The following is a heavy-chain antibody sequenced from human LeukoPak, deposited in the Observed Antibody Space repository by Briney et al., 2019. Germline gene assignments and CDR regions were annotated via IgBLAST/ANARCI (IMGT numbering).Heavy chain of an antibody. CDR2: IYYSGST. J-gene: IGHJ3*02. CDR3: ARVIAVAGAFNAFDI. Sequence: SETLSLTCPVSGGSISSYYWSWIRQPPGKGLGWIGYIYYSGSTNYNPSLKSRVTISVDTSKNQFSLKLKSVTAADTAVYYCARVIAVAGAFNAFDIWGQGTVVTVSS. D-gene: IGHD6-19*01. V-gene: IGHV4-59*01. CDR1: GGSISSYY.